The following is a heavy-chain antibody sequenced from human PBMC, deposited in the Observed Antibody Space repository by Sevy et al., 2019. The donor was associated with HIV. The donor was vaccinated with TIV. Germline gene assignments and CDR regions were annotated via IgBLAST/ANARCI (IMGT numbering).Heavy chain of an antibody. CDR3: ARADAYFYDSGGQDNWFDP. V-gene: IGHV3-30*03. D-gene: IGHD3-22*01. CDR2: ISYDGSKK. Sequence: GGSLRLSCAASGFTFSDYGMHWVRQAPGKGLEWVAVISYDGSKKHYVDSVKGRFSVSRDNSKTTLFLQMNSLRVEDMAVYYCARADAYFYDSGGQDNWFDPWGQGTLVTVSS. CDR1: GFTFSDYG. J-gene: IGHJ5*02.